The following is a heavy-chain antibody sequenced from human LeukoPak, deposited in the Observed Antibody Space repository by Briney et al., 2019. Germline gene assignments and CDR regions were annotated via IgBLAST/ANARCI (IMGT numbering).Heavy chain of an antibody. CDR2: ISAYNGNT. V-gene: IGHV1-18*04. CDR3: ARDLGSSLVDY. CDR1: GYTFTGYY. Sequence: ASVKVSCKASGYTFTGYYMHWVRQAPGQGLEWMGWISAYNGNTNYAQKLQGRVTMTTDTSTSTAYMELRSLRSDDTAVYYCARDLGSSLVDYWGQGTLVTVSS. D-gene: IGHD2-15*01. J-gene: IGHJ4*02.